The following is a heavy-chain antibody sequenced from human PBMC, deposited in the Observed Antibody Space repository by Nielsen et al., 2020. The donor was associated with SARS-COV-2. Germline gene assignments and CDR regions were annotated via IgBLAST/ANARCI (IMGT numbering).Heavy chain of an antibody. D-gene: IGHD3-10*01. Sequence: ASVKVSCKASGYTFTSYVMHWVRQAPGQRLEWMGWINAGNGNTKYSQKFQGRVTITRDTSASTAYMELSSLRSEDTAVYYCARVGYYYGSGSYPHFDYWGQGTLVTVSS. CDR1: GYTFTSYV. J-gene: IGHJ4*02. CDR3: ARVGYYYGSGSYPHFDY. CDR2: INAGNGNT. V-gene: IGHV1-3*01.